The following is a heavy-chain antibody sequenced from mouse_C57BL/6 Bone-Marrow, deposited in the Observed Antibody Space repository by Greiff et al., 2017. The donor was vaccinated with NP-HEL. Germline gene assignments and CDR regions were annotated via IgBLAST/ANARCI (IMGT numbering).Heavy chain of an antibody. V-gene: IGHV3-6*01. Sequence: DVQLQESGPGLVKPSQSLSLTCSVTGYSITSGYYWNWIRQFPGNKLEWMGYISYDGSNNYNPSLKNRISITRDTSKNQFFLKLNSVTTEDTATYYCARDSTLGPMNYGGQETSATVPS. J-gene: IGHJ4*01. D-gene: IGHD1-1*01. CDR3: ARDSTLGPMNY. CDR2: ISYDGSN. CDR1: GYSITSGYY.